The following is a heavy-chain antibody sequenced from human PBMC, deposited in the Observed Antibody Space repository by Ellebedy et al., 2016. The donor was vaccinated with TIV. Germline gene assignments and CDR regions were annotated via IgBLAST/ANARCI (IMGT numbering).Heavy chain of an antibody. Sequence: KVSCKASGNRFSSYWIGWVRQEVGKGLEWMAIICPADSETKYSPSFQGQVTISADKSLSTAYLQWSSLEASDTAIYYCVRSTHEGGWRWLGWFDTWGQGTPVTVSS. V-gene: IGHV5-51*01. CDR2: ICPADSET. CDR3: VRSTHEGGWRWLGWFDT. CDR1: GNRFSSYW. D-gene: IGHD6-19*01. J-gene: IGHJ5*02.